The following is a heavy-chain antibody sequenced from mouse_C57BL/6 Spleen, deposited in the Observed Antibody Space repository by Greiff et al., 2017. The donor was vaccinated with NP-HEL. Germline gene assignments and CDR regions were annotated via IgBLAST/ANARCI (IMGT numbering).Heavy chain of an antibody. CDR2: INPGSGGT. Sequence: QVQLKESGAELVRPGTSVKVSCKASGYAFTNYLIEWVKQRPGQGLEWIGVINPGSGGTNYNEKFKGKATLTADKSSSTAYMQLSSLTSEDSAVYFCARWYGYDGYAMDYWGQGTSVTVSS. CDR3: ARWYGYDGYAMDY. D-gene: IGHD2-2*01. V-gene: IGHV1-54*01. CDR1: GYAFTNYL. J-gene: IGHJ4*01.